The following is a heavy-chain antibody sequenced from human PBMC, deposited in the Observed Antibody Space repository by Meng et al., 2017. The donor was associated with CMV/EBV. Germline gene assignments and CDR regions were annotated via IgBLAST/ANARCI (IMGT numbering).Heavy chain of an antibody. V-gene: IGHV3-23*01. CDR1: GFTFSSYA. Sequence: EVQLLESGGGLVQPGGSLSFSCAASGFTFSSYAMSWVRQAPGKGLEWVSAISGSGGSTYYADSVKGRFTISRDNSKNTLYLQMNSLRAEDTAVYYCAKDIQRAMYYFDYWGQGTLVTVSS. D-gene: IGHD1-1*01. CDR2: ISGSGGST. CDR3: AKDIQRAMYYFDY. J-gene: IGHJ4*02.